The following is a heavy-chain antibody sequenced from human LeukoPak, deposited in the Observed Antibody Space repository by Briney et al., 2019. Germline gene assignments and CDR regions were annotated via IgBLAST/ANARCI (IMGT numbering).Heavy chain of an antibody. D-gene: IGHD3-22*01. CDR3: ARDRYYYDSSGNRYFDL. V-gene: IGHV4-4*07. Sequence: SETLSLTCTVSGGSISSYYWSWIRQPAGNGLEWIGRIHTSGSTNYNPSLKSRVTMSVDTSKNQFSLKLSSVTAADTAVYYCARDRYYYDSSGNRYFDLWGRGTLVTVSS. CDR2: IHTSGST. J-gene: IGHJ2*01. CDR1: GGSISSYY.